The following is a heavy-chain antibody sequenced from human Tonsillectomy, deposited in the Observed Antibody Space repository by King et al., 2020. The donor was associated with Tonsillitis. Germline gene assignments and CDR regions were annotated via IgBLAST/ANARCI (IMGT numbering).Heavy chain of an antibody. CDR3: ARLQSIDKWTYPNACLLFDY. CDR2: IFSNDRK. J-gene: IGHJ4*02. V-gene: IGHV2-26*01. Sequence: VTLKESGPVLVRPTETLTLTCTVSGFSLTNTRMGVSWIRQPPGKALEWLAHIFSNDRKSYNTSLKNRLTISKDPSKSQVALIMTNKDPVDTDTYYCARLQSIDKWTYPNACLLFDYWGQGSLVTVSS. CDR1: GFSLTNTRMG. D-gene: IGHD3-16*01.